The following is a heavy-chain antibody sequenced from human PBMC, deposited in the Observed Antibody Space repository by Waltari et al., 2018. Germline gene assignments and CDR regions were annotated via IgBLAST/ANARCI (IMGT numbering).Heavy chain of an antibody. CDR1: GGSISSGSYY. D-gene: IGHD1-1*01. CDR3: AREEGERDYYYMDV. V-gene: IGHV4-61*02. J-gene: IGHJ6*03. Sequence: QVQLQESGPGLVKPSQTLSLTCTFSGGSISSGSYYWSWIRQPAGKGLEGIGRIYTSSSTNYNPSLKSRVTISVDTSKNQFSPKLSSGTAADTAVYYCAREEGERDYYYMDVWGKGTTVTVSS. CDR2: IYTSSST.